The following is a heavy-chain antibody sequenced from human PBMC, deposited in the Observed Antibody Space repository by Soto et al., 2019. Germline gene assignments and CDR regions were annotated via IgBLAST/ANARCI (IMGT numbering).Heavy chain of an antibody. Sequence: QVQLVQSGAEVKKPGSSVKVSCKASGGTFSSYAISWVRQAPGQGLEWMGGIIPIFGTANYAQKFQGRVTITADKSTSTDYMELSSLRSEDTAVYYCAREASGYSYGPYYYYGMDVWGQGTTVTVSS. D-gene: IGHD5-18*01. V-gene: IGHV1-69*06. CDR2: IIPIFGTA. CDR3: AREASGYSYGPYYYYGMDV. J-gene: IGHJ6*02. CDR1: GGTFSSYA.